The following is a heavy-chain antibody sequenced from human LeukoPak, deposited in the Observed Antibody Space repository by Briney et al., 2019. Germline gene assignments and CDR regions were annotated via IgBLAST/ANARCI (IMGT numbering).Heavy chain of an antibody. CDR2: INHSGST. CDR1: GGSFSGYY. V-gene: IGHV4-34*01. CDR3: ARGVTPFDY. J-gene: IGHJ4*02. D-gene: IGHD2-21*02. Sequence: SETLSLTCAVYGGSFSGYYWSWIRQPPGKGLEWIGEINHSGSTNYNPSLKSRVTISVDTSKNQFSLKLSSVTAADTAVYYCARGVTPFDYWGQGTLVTVSS.